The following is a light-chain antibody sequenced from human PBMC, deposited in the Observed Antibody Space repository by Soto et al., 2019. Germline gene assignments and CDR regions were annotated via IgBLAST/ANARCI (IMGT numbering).Light chain of an antibody. J-gene: IGKJ5*01. CDR1: HAISNY. CDR2: SAK. Sequence: DMQSAESGSFVDPGVRGRINITFRARHAISNYLNWYQQKPGKAPNLLIFSAKTLQSGVPSRFSGSGYGTAFALTMPTLQPEDAGIYYCQPRHATPLTLGEGTRLEIK. CDR3: QPRHATPLT. V-gene: IGKV1-39*01.